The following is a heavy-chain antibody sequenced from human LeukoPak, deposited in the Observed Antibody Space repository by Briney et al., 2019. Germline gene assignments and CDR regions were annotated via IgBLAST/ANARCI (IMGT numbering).Heavy chain of an antibody. Sequence: AGTLSLSCAASGVTIDGYGMSWVRHAPGRGLEWVSGINWNGGSTGYEDSVKGRFTISRDNAKNSLYLQMNSLRAADTALYYCARATHYYESSGYDYWGQGTLVTVSS. D-gene: IGHD3-22*01. CDR3: ARATHYYESSGYDY. J-gene: IGHJ4*02. V-gene: IGHV3-20*04. CDR1: GVTIDGYG. CDR2: INWNGGST.